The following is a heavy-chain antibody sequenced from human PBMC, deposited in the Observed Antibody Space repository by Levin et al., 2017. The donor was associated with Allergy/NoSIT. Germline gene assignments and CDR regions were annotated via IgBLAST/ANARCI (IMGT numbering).Heavy chain of an antibody. Sequence: GESLKISCAASGFTFSSYAMSWVRQAPGKGLEWVSAISGSGGSTYYADSVKGRFTISRDNSKNTLYLQMNSLRAEDTAVYYCAKTYCSGGSCWHWYFDLWGRGTLVTVSS. CDR1: GFTFSSYA. CDR3: AKTYCSGGSCWHWYFDL. J-gene: IGHJ2*01. D-gene: IGHD2-15*01. CDR2: ISGSGGST. V-gene: IGHV3-23*01.